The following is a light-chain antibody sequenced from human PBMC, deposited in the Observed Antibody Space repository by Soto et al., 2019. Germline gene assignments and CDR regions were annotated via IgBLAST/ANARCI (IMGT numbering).Light chain of an antibody. Sequence: DIQMTQSPSTLSASVGDRVTITCRASQSISSWLVWYQQKPGKATKLLIYKASSLESGVPSRFSDSGYGTEFTLTISSLQPDDFAPYYCQQYNSFSWTFGQGTKVEIK. CDR1: QSISSW. J-gene: IGKJ1*01. V-gene: IGKV1-5*03. CDR3: QQYNSFSWT. CDR2: KAS.